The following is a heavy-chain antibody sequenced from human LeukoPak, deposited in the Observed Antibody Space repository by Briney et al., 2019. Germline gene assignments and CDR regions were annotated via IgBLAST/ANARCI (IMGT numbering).Heavy chain of an antibody. CDR3: ARSSSDAYDPIYLYYFDY. V-gene: IGHV4-39*01. CDR1: GRSISSSGYF. D-gene: IGHD5-12*01. CDR2: IFYSGST. J-gene: IGHJ4*02. Sequence: KSSETLSLTCTVSGRSISSSGYFWGWIRQPPGKGLEWIGSIFYSGSTYYHSSLKSRVTISVDTSKNRFSLKLNSVTAADTAVYYCARSSSDAYDPIYLYYFDYWGRGTLVTVSS.